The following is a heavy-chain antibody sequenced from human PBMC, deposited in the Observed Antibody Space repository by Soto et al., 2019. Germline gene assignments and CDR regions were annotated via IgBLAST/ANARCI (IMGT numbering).Heavy chain of an antibody. D-gene: IGHD5-12*01. Sequence: PGGSLRLSCAASGFTFSNAWMSWVRQAPGKGLEWVGRIKSKTDGGTTDYAAPVKGRFTISRDDSKNTLYLQMNSLKTEDTAVYYCTGQRALSSPDKVDLDFDYWGQGTLVTVSS. CDR3: TGQRALSSPDKVDLDFDY. V-gene: IGHV3-15*01. J-gene: IGHJ4*02. CDR1: GFTFSNAW. CDR2: IKSKTDGGTT.